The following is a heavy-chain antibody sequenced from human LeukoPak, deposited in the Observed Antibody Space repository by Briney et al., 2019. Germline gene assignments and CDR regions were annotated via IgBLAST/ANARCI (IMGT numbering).Heavy chain of an antibody. D-gene: IGHD2-2*01. Sequence: GASVKVSCMASGYTFTSYYMHWVRQAPGQGLEWMGIINPSGGSTSYAQKFQGRVTMTRDTSTSTVYMELSSLRSEDTAVYYCARDRVVPAAPATAGAFDIWGQGTMVTVSS. CDR1: GYTFTSYY. CDR2: INPSGGST. V-gene: IGHV1-46*01. CDR3: ARDRVVPAAPATAGAFDI. J-gene: IGHJ3*02.